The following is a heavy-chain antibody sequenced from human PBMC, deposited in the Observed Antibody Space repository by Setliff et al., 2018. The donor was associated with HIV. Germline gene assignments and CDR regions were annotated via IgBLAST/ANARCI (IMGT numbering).Heavy chain of an antibody. CDR1: GGSTISSGSYY. D-gene: IGHD6-19*01. Sequence: SETLSLTCIVPGGSTISSGSYYWSWIRQPAGKGLEWIGRIYTSGSTNFSPSLKSRVTISVDTSKNQFSLKLRSVTAADTAVYYCARGSGWPTYFDSWGRGTLVTVSS. CDR3: ARGSGWPTYFDS. J-gene: IGHJ4*02. CDR2: IYTSGST. V-gene: IGHV4-61*02.